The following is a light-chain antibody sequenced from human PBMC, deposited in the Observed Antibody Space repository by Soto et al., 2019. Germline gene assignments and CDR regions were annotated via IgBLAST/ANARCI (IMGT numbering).Light chain of an antibody. CDR3: QQYNNWPLT. CDR2: GAS. V-gene: IGKV3-15*01. J-gene: IGKJ4*01. Sequence: EIVMTQSPATLSVSPGERATLSRRASQTVSSNLAWYQQKPGQAPSLLIYGASTRATGLPARFSGSGSGTEFTLTINSLQSEDFAVYYCQQYNNWPLTFGGGTKVEIK. CDR1: QTVSSN.